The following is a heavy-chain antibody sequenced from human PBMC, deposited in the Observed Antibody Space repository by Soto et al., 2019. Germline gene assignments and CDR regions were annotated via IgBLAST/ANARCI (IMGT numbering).Heavy chain of an antibody. Sequence: ASVKVSCKASGHTFTGYYMHWVRQAPGQGLEWMGWINANSGNTNYAQKLQGRVTMTTDTSTSTAYMELRSLRSDDTAVYYCARNILPGRRFDPWGQGTLVTVSS. CDR2: INANSGNT. D-gene: IGHD3-9*01. CDR3: ARNILPGRRFDP. CDR1: GHTFTGYY. V-gene: IGHV1-18*04. J-gene: IGHJ5*02.